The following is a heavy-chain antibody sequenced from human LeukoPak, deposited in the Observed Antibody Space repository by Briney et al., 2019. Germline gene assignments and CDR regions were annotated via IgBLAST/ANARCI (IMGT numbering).Heavy chain of an antibody. D-gene: IGHD1-7*01. CDR2: ISGSGGNT. CDR3: ARGSRGNYDY. J-gene: IGHJ4*02. CDR1: GFTFSGYA. Sequence: GGSLRLSCAASGFTFSGYAVAWVRQAPGKGLEWVSSISGSGGNTYYADSVKGRFTISRDNSKNTLYLQMNSLRAEDTAVYYCARGSRGNYDYWGQGTLVTVSS. V-gene: IGHV3-23*01.